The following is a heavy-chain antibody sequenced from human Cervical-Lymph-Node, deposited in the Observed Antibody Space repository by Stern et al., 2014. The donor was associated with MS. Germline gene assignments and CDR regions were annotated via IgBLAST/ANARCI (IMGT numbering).Heavy chain of an antibody. Sequence: EVQLVESGGGMVKPGRSLRLSCRASGFSFGDYAMSWFRQAPGKGLEWVGFITSKAYGGTEDYAASVKGRFTISRDDSKNIADLQMNSLKIEDTAVYYCTRVVYTMIGYYFDYWGQGTLVTVSS. D-gene: IGHD5/OR15-5a*01. CDR1: GFSFGDYA. V-gene: IGHV3-49*05. J-gene: IGHJ4*02. CDR2: ITSKAYGGTE. CDR3: TRVVYTMIGYYFDY.